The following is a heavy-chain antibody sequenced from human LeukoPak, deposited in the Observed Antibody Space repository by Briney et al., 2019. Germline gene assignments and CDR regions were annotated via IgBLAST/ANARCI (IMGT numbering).Heavy chain of an antibody. V-gene: IGHV3-30-3*01. CDR1: GFTFSNYA. J-gene: IGHJ4*02. CDR3: ARSGGDYYDSISGLLLYFDY. CDR2: ISYDGSNK. Sequence: PGGSLRLSCAASGFTFSNYAMHWVRQAPGEGLEWVAVISYDGSNKYYADSVKGRFTISRDNSKNTLYLQMNSLRAEDTAVYYCARSGGDYYDSISGLLLYFDYWGQGTLVTVSS. D-gene: IGHD3-22*01.